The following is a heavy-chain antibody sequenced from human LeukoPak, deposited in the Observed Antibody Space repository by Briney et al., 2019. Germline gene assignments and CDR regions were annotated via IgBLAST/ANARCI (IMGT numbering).Heavy chain of an antibody. Sequence: SETLSLTCTVSGGSISSSSYYWGWIRQPPGKGLEWIGSIYYSGSTYYNPSLKSRVTISVDTSKNQFSLKLSSVTAADTAVYYCARALGYGDYETNFDYWGQGTLVTVSS. CDR1: GGSISSSSYY. V-gene: IGHV4-39*01. CDR3: ARALGYGDYETNFDY. D-gene: IGHD4-17*01. CDR2: IYYSGST. J-gene: IGHJ4*02.